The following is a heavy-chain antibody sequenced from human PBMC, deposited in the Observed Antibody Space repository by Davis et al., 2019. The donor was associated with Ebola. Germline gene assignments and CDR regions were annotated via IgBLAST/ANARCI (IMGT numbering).Heavy chain of an antibody. Sequence: SETLSLTCTVSGGSISSGTYYWSWIRQPAGKGLEWIGHVYTSGSTNYNPSLKSRVTISVDTSKNQFSLKLSSVTAADTAVYYCARFNSWGYSWFDPWGQGTLVTVSS. CDR3: ARFNSWGYSWFDP. J-gene: IGHJ5*02. V-gene: IGHV4-61*09. D-gene: IGHD3-16*01. CDR2: VYTSGST. CDR1: GGSISSGTYY.